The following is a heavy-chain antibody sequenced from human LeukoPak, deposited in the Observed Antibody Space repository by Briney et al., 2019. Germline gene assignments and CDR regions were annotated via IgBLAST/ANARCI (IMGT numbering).Heavy chain of an antibody. CDR3: AKHNIDY. CDR1: GFAFSSYA. D-gene: IGHD1-1*01. J-gene: IGHJ4*02. V-gene: IGHV3-23*01. Sequence: GGSLRLSCAASGFAFSSYATSWVRQAPGKGLEWDSAISGSGGGTYYADSVKGRFTISRDNSKNALYLQMNSLRAEDTAVYYCAKHNIDYWGQGTLVTVSS. CDR2: ISGSGGGT.